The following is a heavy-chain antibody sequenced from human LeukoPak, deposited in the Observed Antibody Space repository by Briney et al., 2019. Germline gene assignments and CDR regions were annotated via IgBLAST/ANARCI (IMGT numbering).Heavy chain of an antibody. V-gene: IGHV3-21*01. CDR2: ISSSSSYI. CDR3: ARFESVVPAAIPHAALDI. CDR1: GFTFSSYS. D-gene: IGHD2-2*02. J-gene: IGHJ3*02. Sequence: GGSLRLSCAASGFTFSSYSMNWVRQAPGKGLEWVSSISSSSSYIYYADSVKGRFTISRDNAKNTLYLQMNSLRAEDTAVYYCARFESVVPAAIPHAALDIWGQGTMVTVSS.